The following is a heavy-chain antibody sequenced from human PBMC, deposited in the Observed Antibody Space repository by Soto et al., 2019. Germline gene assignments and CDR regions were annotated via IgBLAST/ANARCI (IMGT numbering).Heavy chain of an antibody. Sequence: LRLSCAASGFTFSNAWKSWVRQAPGKGLEWVGRIKSKTDGGTTDYAAPVKGRFTISRDDSKNTLYLQMNSLKTEDTAVYYCTTVSSTSFGYYYYYGMDVWGQGTTVTVSS. CDR2: IKSKTDGGTT. J-gene: IGHJ6*02. CDR3: TTVSSTSFGYYYYYGMDV. CDR1: GFTFSNAW. D-gene: IGHD2-2*01. V-gene: IGHV3-15*01.